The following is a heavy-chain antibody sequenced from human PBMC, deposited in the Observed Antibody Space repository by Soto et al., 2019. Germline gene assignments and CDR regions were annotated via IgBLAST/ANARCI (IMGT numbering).Heavy chain of an antibody. Sequence: ASVKVSCKASGYTFTSYDINWVRQATGQGLEWMGWMNPNSGNTGYAQKFQGRVTMTRNTSISTAYMELSSLRSEDTAVYYCAGGHRPYDFWSGLPRGFDYWGQGTLVTVSS. D-gene: IGHD3-3*01. V-gene: IGHV1-8*01. CDR1: GYTFTSYD. CDR3: AGGHRPYDFWSGLPRGFDY. J-gene: IGHJ4*02. CDR2: MNPNSGNT.